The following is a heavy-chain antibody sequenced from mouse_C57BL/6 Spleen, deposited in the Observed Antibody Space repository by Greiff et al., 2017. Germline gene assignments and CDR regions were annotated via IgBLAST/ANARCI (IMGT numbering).Heavy chain of an antibody. Sequence: QVQLQQPGAELVKPGASVKMSCKASGYTFTSYWLTWVKQRPGQGLEWIGDIYPGSGSTNYNEKFKSKATLTVDTSSSTAYMQLSSLTSEDSAVYYCARWGEYDWVSYWGQGTLGTVSA. V-gene: IGHV1-55*01. J-gene: IGHJ3*01. D-gene: IGHD2-14*01. CDR3: ARWGEYDWVSY. CDR1: GYTFTSYW. CDR2: IYPGSGST.